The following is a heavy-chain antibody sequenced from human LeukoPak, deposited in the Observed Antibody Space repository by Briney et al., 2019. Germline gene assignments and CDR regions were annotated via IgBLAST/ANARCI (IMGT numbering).Heavy chain of an antibody. CDR1: GFTFSSYG. CDR2: IRYDGSNK. D-gene: IGHD6-19*01. J-gene: IGHJ3*02. Sequence: GGSLKLSCAASGFTFSSYGMHWVRQAPGKGLEWVAFIRYDGSNKYYADSVKGRFTISRDNSKNTLYLQMNSLRAEDTAVYYCAKDPLYSSGWYGAFDIWGQGTMVTVSS. CDR3: AKDPLYSSGWYGAFDI. V-gene: IGHV3-30*02.